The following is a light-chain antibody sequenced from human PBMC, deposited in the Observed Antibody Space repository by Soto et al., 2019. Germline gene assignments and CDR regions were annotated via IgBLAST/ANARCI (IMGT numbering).Light chain of an antibody. V-gene: IGKV3-15*01. Sequence: ESVFTQSPGTLSLSHGERAPLSCRASRVSSSSYLAWYQQKPGQPPRLLIYGASTRATGIPARFSGSGSGTEFTLTISSLQSEDFAVYYCQQYNNWPPLTFGQGTKVDI. CDR3: QQYNNWPPLT. CDR2: GAS. CDR1: RVSSSSY. J-gene: IGKJ1*01.